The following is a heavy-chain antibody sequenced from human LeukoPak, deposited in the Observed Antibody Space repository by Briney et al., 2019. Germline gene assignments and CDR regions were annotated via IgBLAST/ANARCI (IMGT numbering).Heavy chain of an antibody. CDR1: GGSFSGYY. D-gene: IGHD3-10*01. CDR3: ARYYYGSGSYGFDY. Sequence: SETLSLTCAVYGGSFSGYYWSWIRQPPGKGLEWIGEINHSGSTNYSPSLKSRVTISVDTSKNQFSLKLSSVTAADTAVYYCARYYYGSGSYGFDYWGQGTLVTVSS. V-gene: IGHV4-34*01. J-gene: IGHJ4*02. CDR2: INHSGST.